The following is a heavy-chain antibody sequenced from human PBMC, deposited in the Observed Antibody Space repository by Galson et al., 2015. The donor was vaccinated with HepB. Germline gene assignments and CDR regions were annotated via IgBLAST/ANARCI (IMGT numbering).Heavy chain of an antibody. J-gene: IGHJ4*02. V-gene: IGHV4-59*01. CDR1: GGSISSYY. CDR3: ARAPGMYYYGSGSYLFDY. CDR2: IYYSGST. D-gene: IGHD3-10*01. Sequence: ETLSLTCTVSGGSISSYYWSWIRQPPGKGLEWVGYIYYSGSTNYNPSLKSRVTISVDTSKNQFSLKLSSVTAADTAVYYCARAPGMYYYGSGSYLFDYWGQGTLVTVSS.